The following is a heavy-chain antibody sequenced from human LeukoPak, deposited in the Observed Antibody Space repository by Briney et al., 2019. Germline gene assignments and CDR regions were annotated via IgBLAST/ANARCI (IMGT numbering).Heavy chain of an antibody. V-gene: IGHV4-4*07. Sequence: SETLSLTCTVSGDSISNHYWGWVRQPAGKGLEWIGRIHTSGSTNYNPSLKSRVTLSVDTAKNQFSLKLSSVTAADTAVYYCARMPKGARWQNGIDYWGQGTLVTVSS. CDR2: IHTSGST. CDR1: GDSISNHY. J-gene: IGHJ4*02. D-gene: IGHD4-23*01. CDR3: ARMPKGARWQNGIDY.